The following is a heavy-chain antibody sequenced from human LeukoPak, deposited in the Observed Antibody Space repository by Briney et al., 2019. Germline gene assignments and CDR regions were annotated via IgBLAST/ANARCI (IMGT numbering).Heavy chain of an antibody. V-gene: IGHV3-33*01. CDR3: ARVVGYCSGVSCDY. CDR1: GFTFSSYG. D-gene: IGHD2-15*01. J-gene: IGHJ4*02. CDR2: IWYDASSK. Sequence: PGGSLRLSCAASGFTFSSYGMHWVRQAPGKGLEWVAVIWYDASSKYYADSVKGRFTISRDNSKSTLYLQMNNLRAEDTAVYYCARVVGYCSGVSCDYWGQGTLVTVSS.